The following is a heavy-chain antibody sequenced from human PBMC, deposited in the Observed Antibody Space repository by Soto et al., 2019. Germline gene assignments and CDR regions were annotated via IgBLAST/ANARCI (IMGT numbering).Heavy chain of an antibody. D-gene: IGHD1-26*01. CDR3: ARAPHVCYYGWQIDV. Sequence: QVQLVESGGGVVQPGRSLRLSCAASGFTFSSYGMHWVRQAPGKGLEWVAVISYDGSNKYYADSVKGRFTISRDNSKNKLYLQMNSLSAEDTGVYYCARAPHVCYYGWQIDVWGQGTLVTVSS. CDR2: ISYDGSNK. V-gene: IGHV3-30*03. J-gene: IGHJ4*02. CDR1: GFTFSSYG.